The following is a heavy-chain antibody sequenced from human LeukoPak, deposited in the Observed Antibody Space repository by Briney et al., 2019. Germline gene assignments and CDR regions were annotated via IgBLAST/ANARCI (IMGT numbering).Heavy chain of an antibody. Sequence: SETLSLTCSVSDGYISNYYLSWIRQPAGKRLEWIGRIHSSGSTSYNPSLKSRVTISVDKSRNQFSLKLSSVTAADTAVYYCARGRRIAVALYPFFDYWGQGTLVTVSS. D-gene: IGHD6-19*01. CDR2: IHSSGST. CDR3: ARGRRIAVALYPFFDY. CDR1: DGYISNYY. J-gene: IGHJ4*02. V-gene: IGHV4-4*07.